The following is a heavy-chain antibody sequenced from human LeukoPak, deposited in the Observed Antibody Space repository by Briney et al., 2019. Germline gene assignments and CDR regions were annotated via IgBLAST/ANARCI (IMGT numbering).Heavy chain of an antibody. CDR3: ARDLWAGTFYYYYYYMDV. Sequence: ASVKVSCKASGYTFTGYYMHWVRQAPGQGLEWMGWINPNSGGTNYAQKFQGRVTMTRDTSISTAYMELSRLRSDDTAVYYCARDLWAGTFYYYYYYMDVWGKGTTVTISS. CDR1: GYTFTGYY. CDR2: INPNSGGT. J-gene: IGHJ6*03. V-gene: IGHV1-2*02. D-gene: IGHD6-19*01.